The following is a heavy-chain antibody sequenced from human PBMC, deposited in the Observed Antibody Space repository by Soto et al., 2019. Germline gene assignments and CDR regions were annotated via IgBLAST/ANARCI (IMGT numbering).Heavy chain of an antibody. CDR3: ARDGPYYYDSSGTYNWFDP. D-gene: IGHD3-22*01. CDR1: GFTFSSYG. Sequence: QVQLVESGGGVVQPGRSLRLSCAASGFTFSSYGMHWVRQAPGKGLEWVAVIWYDGSNKYYADSVKGRFTISRDNSKNTLYLKMNSLRAEDTAVYYCARDGPYYYDSSGTYNWFDPWGQGTLVTVSS. CDR2: IWYDGSNK. J-gene: IGHJ5*02. V-gene: IGHV3-33*01.